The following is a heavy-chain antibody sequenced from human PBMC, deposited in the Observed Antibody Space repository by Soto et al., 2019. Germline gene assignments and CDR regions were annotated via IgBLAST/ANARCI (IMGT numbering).Heavy chain of an antibody. V-gene: IGHV4-39*01. J-gene: IGHJ5*02. Sequence: SETLSLTCTVSEGSISSSSYYWGWIRQPPGKWLEWIGSIYYSGSTYYNPSLKSRVTISVDTSKNQFSLKLSSVTAADTAVYYCARTPIAAAGTRWFDPWGQGTLVTVYS. CDR1: EGSISSSSYY. CDR3: ARTPIAAAGTRWFDP. CDR2: IYYSGST. D-gene: IGHD6-13*01.